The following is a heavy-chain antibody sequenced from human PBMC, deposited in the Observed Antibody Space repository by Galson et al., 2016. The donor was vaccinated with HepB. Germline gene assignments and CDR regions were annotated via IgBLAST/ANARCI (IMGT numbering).Heavy chain of an antibody. V-gene: IGHV4-31*03. Sequence: TLSPACTVSGGSISRGGYYWRWIRQHPGKGLEWIGYIYYSGSTHNNPSLRSRVTISVDTSKNQFSLKLSSVTPSDTALDYCASSGYSSSWYFPGFEPWGQGTLVTVSS. CDR3: ASSGYSSSWYFPGFEP. D-gene: IGHD6-13*01. J-gene: IGHJ5*02. CDR2: IYYSGST. CDR1: GGSISRGGYY.